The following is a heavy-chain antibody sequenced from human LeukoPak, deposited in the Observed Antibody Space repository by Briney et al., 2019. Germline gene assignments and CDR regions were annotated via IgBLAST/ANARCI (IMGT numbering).Heavy chain of an antibody. CDR1: GFTFSSYA. CDR3: VPRSGGMDV. Sequence: GGSLRLSCAASGFTFSSYAMHWVRQAPGKGLEWVSVIYSGGSTYYADSVKGRFTISRDNSKNTLYLQMNSLRAEDTAVYYCVPRSGGMDVWGQGTTVTVSS. J-gene: IGHJ6*02. CDR2: IYSGGST. V-gene: IGHV3-53*01. D-gene: IGHD2-2*01.